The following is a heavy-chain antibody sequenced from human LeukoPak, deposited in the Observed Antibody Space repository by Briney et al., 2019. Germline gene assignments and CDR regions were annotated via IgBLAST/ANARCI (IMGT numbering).Heavy chain of an antibody. D-gene: IGHD4-11*01. V-gene: IGHV3-11*01. J-gene: IGHJ4*02. CDR3: ARRTTVTANDD. CDR1: GFTFTTYC. CDR2: ISSVGSNI. Sequence: GGSLRLSCAASGFTFTTYCMNWVSQAPGKGLGWVSYISSVGSNIYYADSVRGRFTISRDNAKNSLFLQMNSLRAEDTAVYYCARRTTVTANDDWGQGTLVTVSS.